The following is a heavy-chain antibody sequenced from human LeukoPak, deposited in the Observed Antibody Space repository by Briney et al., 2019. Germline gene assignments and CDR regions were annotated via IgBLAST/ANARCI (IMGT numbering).Heavy chain of an antibody. D-gene: IGHD4/OR15-4a*01. Sequence: GGSLRLSWSASGFSFSTSAMHWVRQAPGKGLQFVSAITSNGRSTYYADSVKGRFTISRDNSKNTLYLQMSSLRAEDTALYYCVRDLTWGQGTLVTVSS. CDR2: ITSNGRST. CDR3: VRDLT. CDR1: GFSFSTSA. J-gene: IGHJ4*02. V-gene: IGHV3-64D*06.